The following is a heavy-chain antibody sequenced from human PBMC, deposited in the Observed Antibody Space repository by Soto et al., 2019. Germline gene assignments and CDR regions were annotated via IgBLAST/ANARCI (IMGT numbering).Heavy chain of an antibody. Sequence: GGSLRLSCAASGFTFSSYAMSWVRQAPGKGLEWVSAISGSGGSTYYADSVKGRFTISRDNSKNTLYLQMNSLRAEDTAVYYCAKDHSRGWGTYYYYYMDVWGKGTTVTVSS. CDR2: ISGSGGST. V-gene: IGHV3-23*01. J-gene: IGHJ6*03. CDR1: GFTFSSYA. D-gene: IGHD6-19*01. CDR3: AKDHSRGWGTYYYYYMDV.